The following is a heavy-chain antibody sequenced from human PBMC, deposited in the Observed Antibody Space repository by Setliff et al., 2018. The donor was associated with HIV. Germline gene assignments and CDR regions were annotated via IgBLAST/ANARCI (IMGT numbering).Heavy chain of an antibody. CDR2: INPNSGGT. CDR1: GYTFTGYY. V-gene: IGHV1-2*06. D-gene: IGHD5-12*01. Sequence: ASVKVSCKASGYTFTGYYMHWVRQAPGQGLEWMGRINPNSGGTNYAQKFQSRVTMTRDTSISTAYMELSRLRSDDTAVYYCARRGYSRPLNYYYYYMDVWGKGTTVTVS. J-gene: IGHJ6*03. CDR3: ARRGYSRPLNYYYYYMDV.